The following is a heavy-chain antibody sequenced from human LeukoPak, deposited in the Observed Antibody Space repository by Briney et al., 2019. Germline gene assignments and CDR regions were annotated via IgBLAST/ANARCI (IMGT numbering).Heavy chain of an antibody. Sequence: SVKVSCKASGYTFTSYGISWVRQAPGQGLEWMGGIIPIFGTANYAQKFQGRVTITADESTSTAYMEQSSLRSEDTAVYYCARARGSSSWYLHRDYYGMDVWGQGTTVTVSS. V-gene: IGHV1-69*13. CDR2: IIPIFGTA. CDR1: GYTFTSYG. CDR3: ARARGSSSWYLHRDYYGMDV. D-gene: IGHD6-13*01. J-gene: IGHJ6*02.